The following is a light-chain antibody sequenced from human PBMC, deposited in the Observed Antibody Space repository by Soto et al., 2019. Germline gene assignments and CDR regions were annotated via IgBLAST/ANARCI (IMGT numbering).Light chain of an antibody. V-gene: IGLV1-44*01. Sequence: QSVLTQPPSASGTPGQRVTISCSGSSSNIGSNTVNWYQQLPGTAPKLLIYSNNQRPSGVPDRFSGSKSGTSASLAISGLQSEEEADYYCAAWDDSLNGHWVFGGGTKVTVL. CDR2: SNN. J-gene: IGLJ3*02. CDR3: AAWDDSLNGHWV. CDR1: SSNIGSNT.